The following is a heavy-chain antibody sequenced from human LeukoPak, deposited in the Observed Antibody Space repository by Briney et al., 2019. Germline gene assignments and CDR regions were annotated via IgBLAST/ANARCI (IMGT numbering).Heavy chain of an antibody. CDR1: GFTFSSYD. V-gene: IGHV3-13*01. D-gene: IGHD3-10*01. J-gene: IGHJ4*02. Sequence: GGSLRLSCAASGFTFSSYDMHWVRQATGKGLEWVSAIGTAGDTYYPGSVKGRFTISRENAKNSLYLQMNSLRAEDTAVYYCARSLPLPGSGSYYDYWGQGTLVTVSS. CDR2: IGTAGDT. CDR3: ARSLPLPGSGSYYDY.